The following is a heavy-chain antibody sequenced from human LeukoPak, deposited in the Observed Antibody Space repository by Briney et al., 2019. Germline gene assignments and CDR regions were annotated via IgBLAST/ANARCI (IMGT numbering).Heavy chain of an antibody. CDR3: ARVRGNSDYEYFDF. D-gene: IGHD4/OR15-4a*01. V-gene: IGHV3-53*01. CDR1: GFTFSLYW. CDR2: IYSGTNT. Sequence: GGSLRLSCATSGFTFSLYWMSWVRQAPGQGLEWVSTIYSGTNTHYADSVKGRFTISRDNSKNTVYLEMQSLTAEDTAVYYCARVRGNSDYEYFDFWGQGTLVAVSS. J-gene: IGHJ4*02.